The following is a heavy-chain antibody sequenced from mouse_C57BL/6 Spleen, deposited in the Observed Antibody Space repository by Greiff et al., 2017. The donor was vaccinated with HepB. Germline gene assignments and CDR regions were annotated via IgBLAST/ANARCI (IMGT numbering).Heavy chain of an antibody. J-gene: IGHJ2*01. CDR1: GYTFTSYW. CDR2: IDPSDSYT. CDR3: ARYSNYVFDY. D-gene: IGHD2-5*01. Sequence: VQLQQPGAELVKPGASVKLSCKASGYTFTSYWMQWVEQRPGQGRGWIGEIDPSDSYTNYNQKFKGKATLTVDTSSSTAYMQLSSLTSEDSAVYYCARYSNYVFDYWGQGTTLTVSS. V-gene: IGHV1-50*01.